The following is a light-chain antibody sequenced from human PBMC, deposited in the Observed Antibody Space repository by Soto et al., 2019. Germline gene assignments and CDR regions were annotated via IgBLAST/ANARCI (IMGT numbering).Light chain of an antibody. CDR3: HQYYSYPLP. Sequence: AIRMTQSPSSFSASTGDRVTITCRASQAIGSLLAWYQQKPGKAPKLLIYAASTLQSGGPSRFSGSGSGTDFTLTIRSLQSEDFATYYCHQYYSYPLPFGPGTKVDIK. V-gene: IGKV1-8*01. J-gene: IGKJ3*01. CDR1: QAIGSL. CDR2: AAS.